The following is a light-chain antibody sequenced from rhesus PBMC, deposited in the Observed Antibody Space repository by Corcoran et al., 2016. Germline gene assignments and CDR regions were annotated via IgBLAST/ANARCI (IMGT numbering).Light chain of an antibody. J-gene: IGKJ1*01. CDR3: QQYSSSPRT. Sequence: DIQMTQSPSSLSASVGDTVTITCRASQNLSSWLAWYQQKPGKAPKMNIYQAASLQSGVPSRFTGSGFGTEFTSTLSSLQSEDFGTYYCQQYSSSPRTFGQGTKVEI. CDR1: QNLSSW. CDR2: QAA. V-gene: IGKV1-22*01.